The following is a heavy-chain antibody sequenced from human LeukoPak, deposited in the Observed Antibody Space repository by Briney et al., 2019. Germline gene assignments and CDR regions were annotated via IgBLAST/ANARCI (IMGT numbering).Heavy chain of an antibody. CDR1: GGSISSSSYY. D-gene: IGHD1-1*01. CDR3: ARQGTTGTEGWFDP. CDR2: IYYSGST. V-gene: IGHV4-39*01. Sequence: SETLSLTCTVSGGSISSSSYYWGWIRQPPGKGLEWIGSIYYSGSTYYNPSLKSRVTISVDTSKNQFSLKLSSVTAADTAVYYCARQGTTGTEGWFDPWGQGTLVTVSS. J-gene: IGHJ5*02.